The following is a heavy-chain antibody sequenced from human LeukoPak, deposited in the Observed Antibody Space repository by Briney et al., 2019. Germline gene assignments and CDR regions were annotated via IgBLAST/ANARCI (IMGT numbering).Heavy chain of an antibody. CDR3: TRGESIAVYYYMDV. V-gene: IGHV3-49*04. CDR1: GFTFSDYY. CDR2: IRSKAYGGTT. D-gene: IGHD6-6*01. Sequence: PGGSLRLSCAASGFTFSDYYMSWVRQAPGKGLEWVGFIRSKAYGGTTEYAASVKGRFTISRDDSKSIAYLQMNSLKTEDTAVYYCTRGESIAVYYYMDVWGKGTTVTISS. J-gene: IGHJ6*03.